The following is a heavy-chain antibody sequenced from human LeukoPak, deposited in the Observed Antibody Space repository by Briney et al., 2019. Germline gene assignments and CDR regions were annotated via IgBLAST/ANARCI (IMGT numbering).Heavy chain of an antibody. Sequence: SETLSLTCTVSGGSISSNDYYWSWIRQPPGKGLEWIGEINHSGSTNYNPSLKSRVTISVDTSKNQFSLKLSSVTAADTAVYYCAREAVAGTEALYYFDYWGQGTLVTVSS. J-gene: IGHJ4*02. CDR1: GGSISSNDYY. CDR3: AREAVAGTEALYYFDY. CDR2: INHSGST. V-gene: IGHV4-39*07. D-gene: IGHD6-19*01.